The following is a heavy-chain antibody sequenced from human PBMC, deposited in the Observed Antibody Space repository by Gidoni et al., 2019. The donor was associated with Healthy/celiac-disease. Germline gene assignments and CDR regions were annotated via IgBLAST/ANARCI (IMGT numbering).Heavy chain of an antibody. D-gene: IGHD5-12*01. CDR3: ARGGEWLRY. V-gene: IGHV4-59*01. Sequence: QVQLQESGPGLVKPSETLPLTCHASGGSISSYYWSWIRHPPGKGLEWIGYIYYSGSTNYTPSLKSRVTLSVDTSKNQCSLKLSSVTAADTAVYYCARGGEWLRYWGQGTLVTVSS. CDR1: GGSISSYY. J-gene: IGHJ4*02. CDR2: IYYSGST.